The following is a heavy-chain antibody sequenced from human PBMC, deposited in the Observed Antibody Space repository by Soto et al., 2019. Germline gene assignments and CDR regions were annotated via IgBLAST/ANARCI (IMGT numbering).Heavy chain of an antibody. CDR2: IIPIFTTT. D-gene: IGHD5-12*01. CDR1: GCTFSNSA. Sequence: SVKVSCKASGCTFSNSAIAWVRQAAGQGLEWLGMIIPIFTTTNYAQKFKDRLTISADGSTSTAYMELSGLKSEDTAVYFCARPSGIFRQYSALVDNWGQGTLVIVSS. J-gene: IGHJ1*01. V-gene: IGHV1-69*13. CDR3: ARPSGIFRQYSALVDN.